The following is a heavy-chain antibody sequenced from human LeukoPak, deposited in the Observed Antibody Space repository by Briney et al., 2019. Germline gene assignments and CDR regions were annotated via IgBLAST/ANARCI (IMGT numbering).Heavy chain of an antibody. CDR3: ARAGATVTRHFDY. J-gene: IGHJ4*02. Sequence: GASVKVSCKASGYTFTSYGISWVRQAPGQGLEWMGWISGKNGDTKSTQKLQGRVTMTTDTSTSTAYMELKSLTSDDTVVYYCARAGATVTRHFDYWGQGTLVTVSS. V-gene: IGHV1-18*01. CDR2: ISGKNGDT. D-gene: IGHD4-17*01. CDR1: GYTFTSYG.